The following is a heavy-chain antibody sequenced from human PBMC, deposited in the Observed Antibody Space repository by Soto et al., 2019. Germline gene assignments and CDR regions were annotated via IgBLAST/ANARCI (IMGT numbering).Heavy chain of an antibody. D-gene: IGHD3-22*01. CDR2: IDPSDSYT. Sequence: PGESLKISCKGSGYSFTSYWISWVRQMPGKGLEWMGRIDPSDSYTNYSPSFQGHVTISADKSISTAYLQWSSLKASDTAMYYCARGGSSGYTKYYFDYWGQGTLVTVSS. V-gene: IGHV5-10-1*01. J-gene: IGHJ4*02. CDR3: ARGGSSGYTKYYFDY. CDR1: GYSFTSYW.